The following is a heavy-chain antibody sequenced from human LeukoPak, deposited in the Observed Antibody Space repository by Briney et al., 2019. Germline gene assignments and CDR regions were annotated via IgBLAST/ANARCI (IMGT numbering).Heavy chain of an antibody. Sequence: ASVKVSCKASGGTFSSYAISWVRQAPGQGLEWMGWINPNSGGTNYAQKFQGRVTMTRDTSISTAYMDLSRLRSDDTAVYYCAREITGFDYWGQGTLVTVSS. D-gene: IGHD5-24*01. CDR1: GGTFSSYA. CDR2: INPNSGGT. J-gene: IGHJ4*02. V-gene: IGHV1-2*02. CDR3: AREITGFDY.